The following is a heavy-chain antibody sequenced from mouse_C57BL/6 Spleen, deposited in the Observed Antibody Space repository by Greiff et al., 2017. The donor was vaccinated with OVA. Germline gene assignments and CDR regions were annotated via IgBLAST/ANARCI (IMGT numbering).Heavy chain of an antibody. D-gene: IGHD2-1*01. Sequence: DVQLQESGPELVKPGASVKIPCKASGYTFTDYNMDWVKQSHGKSLEWIGDINPNNGGTIYNQKFKGKATLTVDKSSSTAYMELRSLTSEDTAVYYCAIKGNYYSAWLAYWGQGTLVTVSA. CDR3: AIKGNYYSAWLAY. V-gene: IGHV1-18*01. CDR2: INPNNGGT. CDR1: GYTFTDYN. J-gene: IGHJ3*01.